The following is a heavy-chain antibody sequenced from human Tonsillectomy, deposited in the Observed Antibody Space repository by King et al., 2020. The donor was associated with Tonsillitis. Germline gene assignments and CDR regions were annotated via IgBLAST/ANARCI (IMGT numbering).Heavy chain of an antibody. J-gene: IGHJ4*02. CDR2: ISGSGGST. V-gene: IGHV3-23*04. D-gene: IGHD6-19*01. CDR1: GFTFSSYA. Sequence: VQLVESGGDLVQPGGSLRVSCAASGFTFSSYAMSWVRQAPGKGLEWVSTISGSGGSTYYADSVKGRFTISRDNSKNKLYVQMNSLRAEDTAVYFCAKGAPGIAVAGSGAFDYWGQGTLVTVSS. CDR3: AKGAPGIAVAGSGAFDY.